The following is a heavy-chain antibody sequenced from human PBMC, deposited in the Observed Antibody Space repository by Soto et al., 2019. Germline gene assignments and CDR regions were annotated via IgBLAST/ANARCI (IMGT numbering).Heavy chain of an antibody. Sequence: TSETLSLTCTVSGGSISSGGYYWSWIRQHPGKGLEWIGYIYYSGSTYYNPSLKSRVTISVDTSKNQFSLKLSSVTAADTAVYYCARDRYGTTSLDYWGQGTLVTVSS. J-gene: IGHJ4*02. D-gene: IGHD1-7*01. CDR2: IYYSGST. V-gene: IGHV4-31*03. CDR1: GGSISSGGYY. CDR3: ARDRYGTTSLDY.